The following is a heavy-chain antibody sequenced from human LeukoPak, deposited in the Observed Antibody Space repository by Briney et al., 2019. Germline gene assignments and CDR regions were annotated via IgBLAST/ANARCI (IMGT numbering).Heavy chain of an antibody. J-gene: IGHJ4*02. Sequence: GGSLRLSCAASGFNFGDYAMSWVRQVPGKGLEWVSGINYNGGYTYYAGSVQGRFTISRDTARNSLYLQMNSLRAEDAALYYCARGPIISSSDWYYVYWGRGTQGTVSS. CDR2: INYNGGYT. V-gene: IGHV3-20*04. D-gene: IGHD3-10*01. CDR3: ARGPIISSSDWYYVY. CDR1: GFNFGDYA.